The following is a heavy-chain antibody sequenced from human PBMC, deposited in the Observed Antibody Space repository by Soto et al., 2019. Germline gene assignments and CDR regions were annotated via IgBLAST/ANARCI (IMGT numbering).Heavy chain of an antibody. Sequence: GGSLRLSCAASGFTFSSFAMSWVRQAPGKGLEWVSAISGSGSSTYYAVSVKGRFTISRDSSKNTLYLQMNSLRAEDTAVYYCAKDRNYYRSLSDVWGQGATVTVSS. D-gene: IGHD3-22*01. CDR3: AKDRNYYRSLSDV. J-gene: IGHJ6*02. CDR1: GFTFSSFA. CDR2: ISGSGSST. V-gene: IGHV3-23*01.